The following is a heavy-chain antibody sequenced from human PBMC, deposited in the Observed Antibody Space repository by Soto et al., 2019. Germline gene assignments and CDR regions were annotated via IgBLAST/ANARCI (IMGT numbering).Heavy chain of an antibody. D-gene: IGHD6-13*01. CDR2: IVVGSGDT. Sequence: ASVKVSCKASGFTFTRSAVQWVRQARGQRLEWIGWIVVGSGDTNSAQKFQERVTITRDMSTSIAYIELSSLRSEDTAVYYCAATIIAAVGTGHCYGMDVWGQGTTVTVSS. J-gene: IGHJ6*02. CDR1: GFTFTRSA. CDR3: AATIIAAVGTGHCYGMDV. V-gene: IGHV1-58*01.